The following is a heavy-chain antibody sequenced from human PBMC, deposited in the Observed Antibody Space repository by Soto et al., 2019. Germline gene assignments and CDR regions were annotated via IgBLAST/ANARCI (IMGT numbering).Heavy chain of an antibody. CDR1: GYTFSSYG. J-gene: IGHJ6*02. CDR2: ITAYNDDT. V-gene: IGHV1-18*01. D-gene: IGHD3-3*01. CDR3: ARATYTPNLRFLEGLGNYYYYGMDV. Sequence: ASVKVSCKVSGYTFSSYGFTWVRQAPGQGLEWMGWITAYNDDTNYAQKFQGRVTMTTDTSTSTAYMELRSLRSDDTAVYYCARATYTPNLRFLEGLGNYYYYGMDVWGQGTTVTVSS.